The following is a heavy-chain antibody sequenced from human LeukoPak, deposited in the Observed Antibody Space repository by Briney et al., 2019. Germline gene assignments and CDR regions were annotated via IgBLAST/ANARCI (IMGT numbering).Heavy chain of an antibody. CDR3: VSFYETY. Sequence: PGGSLRLSCAASGNYWMHWVRQAPGKGLVWVSHINSDGSWTSYADSVTGRFTISKDNAKNTVYLQMNSLRAEDTGVYYCVSFYETYWGRGTLVTVSS. CDR2: INSDGSWT. J-gene: IGHJ4*02. CDR1: GNYW. D-gene: IGHD2/OR15-2a*01. V-gene: IGHV3-74*01.